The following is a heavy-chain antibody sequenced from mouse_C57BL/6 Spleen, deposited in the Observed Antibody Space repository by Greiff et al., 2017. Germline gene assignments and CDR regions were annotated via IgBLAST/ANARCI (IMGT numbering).Heavy chain of an antibody. CDR2: IHPNSGST. D-gene: IGHD1-1*01. Sequence: QVQLQQPGAELVKPGASVKLSCKASGYTFTSYWMHWVKQRPGQGLEWIGMIHPNSGSTNYNEKFKSKATLTVDKSSSTAYMQLSSLTSEDSAVXFCARSTAVVAYYFDYWGQGTTLTVSS. CDR3: ARSTAVVAYYFDY. J-gene: IGHJ2*01. V-gene: IGHV1-64*01. CDR1: GYTFTSYW.